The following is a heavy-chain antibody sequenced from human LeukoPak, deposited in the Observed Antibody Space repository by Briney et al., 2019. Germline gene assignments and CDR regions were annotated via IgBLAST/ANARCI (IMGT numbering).Heavy chain of an antibody. CDR2: ITSSSYI. CDR1: GFTFSSYS. V-gene: IGHV3-21*01. D-gene: IGHD4-17*01. CDR3: ARDLVLYGDY. J-gene: IGHJ4*02. Sequence: GGSLTLSCAASGFTFSSYSMNWVRQAPGKGLEWVSSITSSSYIYYADSVKGRFTISRDNAKNSLYLQMNCLRAEDKAVYYCARDLVLYGDYWGQGTLVTVSS.